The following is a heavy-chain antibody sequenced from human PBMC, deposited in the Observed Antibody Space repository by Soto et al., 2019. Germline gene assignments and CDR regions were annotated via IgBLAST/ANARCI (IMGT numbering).Heavy chain of an antibody. D-gene: IGHD3-3*01. J-gene: IGHJ6*02. Sequence: GGSLRLSCAASGFTFSSYGMHWVRQAPGKGLEWVAVIWYDGSNKYYADSVKGRFTISRDNSKNTLYLQMNSLRAEDTAVYYCASVNDFWSGYYSAPVYGMDVWGQGTTVTVSS. CDR1: GFTFSSYG. V-gene: IGHV3-33*01. CDR2: IWYDGSNK. CDR3: ASVNDFWSGYYSAPVYGMDV.